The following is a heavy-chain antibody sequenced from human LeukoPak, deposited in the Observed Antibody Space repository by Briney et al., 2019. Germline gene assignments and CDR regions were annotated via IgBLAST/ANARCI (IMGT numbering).Heavy chain of an antibody. V-gene: IGHV4-59*01. CDR3: ARSGSGWHKGKYYYYGMDV. CDR2: IYYSGST. J-gene: IGHJ6*02. CDR1: GGSFSGYY. Sequence: SETLSLTCAVYGGSFSGYYWSWIRQPPGKGLEWIGYIYYSGSTNYNPSLKSRVTISVDTSKNQFSLKLSSVTAADTAVYYCARSGSGWHKGKYYYYGMDVWGQGTTVTVSS. D-gene: IGHD6-19*01.